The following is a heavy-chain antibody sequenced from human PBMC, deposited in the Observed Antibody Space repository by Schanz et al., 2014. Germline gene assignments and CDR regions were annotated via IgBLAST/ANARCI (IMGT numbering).Heavy chain of an antibody. J-gene: IGHJ6*02. D-gene: IGHD5-12*01. CDR1: GYTFNSDS. CDR2: INPSGGST. V-gene: IGHV1-46*02. Sequence: QVQLVQSGAEVKKPGASVKVSCKASGYTFNSDSMHWVRQAPGQGLEWMGMINPSGGSTTYAQKFQGRVTMTRDTSTSTVYMELSSLRSEDTAVYYCARDLTVDTGYVVHYYYYGMDVWGQGTILTVSS. CDR3: ARDLTVDTGYVVHYYYYGMDV.